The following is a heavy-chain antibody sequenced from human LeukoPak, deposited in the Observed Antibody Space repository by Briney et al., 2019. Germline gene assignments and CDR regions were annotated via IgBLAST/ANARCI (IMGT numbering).Heavy chain of an antibody. CDR1: GFTFGDYA. CDR3: AKWTIIGFGPYTYFDY. V-gene: IGHV3-49*03. J-gene: IGHJ4*02. Sequence: QPGRSLRLSCTASGFTFGDYAMSWFRQAPGKGLEWVGFIRSKAYGGTTEYAASVKGRFTTSRDDSKSTAYLQMNSLKTEDTAVYYCAKWTIIGFGPYTYFDYWGQGTLVTVSS. CDR2: IRSKAYGGTT. D-gene: IGHD3-10*01.